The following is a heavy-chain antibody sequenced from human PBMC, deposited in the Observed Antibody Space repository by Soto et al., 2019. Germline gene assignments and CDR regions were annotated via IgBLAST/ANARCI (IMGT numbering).Heavy chain of an antibody. Sequence: GGSLRLSCAASGFTFSSYWMSWVRQAPGKGLEWVANIKQDGSEKYYVDSVKGRFTISRDNAKNSLYLQMNSLRAEDMAVYYCARVNYDILTGYKYFQHWGQGTLVTVSS. J-gene: IGHJ1*01. CDR2: IKQDGSEK. CDR3: ARVNYDILTGYKYFQH. V-gene: IGHV3-7*01. CDR1: GFTFSSYW. D-gene: IGHD3-9*01.